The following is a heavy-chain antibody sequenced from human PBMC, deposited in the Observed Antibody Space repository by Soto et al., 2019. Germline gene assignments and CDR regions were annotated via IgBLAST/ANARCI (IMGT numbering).Heavy chain of an antibody. J-gene: IGHJ6*04. CDR2: IYGGDSDT. CDR3: VFRFGYCNGGSCFAV. Sequence: PGESLKISCKGSGFTFSNHWIAWVRQMPGRGLEWMGIIYGGDSDTRYSPSFQGQVTISADKSINAVYLRWRSLKASDTAMYFCVFRFGYCNGGSCFAVWGGGTTVTGSS. V-gene: IGHV5-51*01. D-gene: IGHD2-15*01. CDR1: GFTFSNHW.